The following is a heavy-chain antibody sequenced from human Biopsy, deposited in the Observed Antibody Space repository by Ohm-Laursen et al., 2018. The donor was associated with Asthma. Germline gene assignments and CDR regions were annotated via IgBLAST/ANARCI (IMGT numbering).Heavy chain of an antibody. D-gene: IGHD6-19*01. V-gene: IGHV1-69*13. J-gene: IGHJ6*02. CDR2: IMIVFGTT. CDR1: GGTFSNFA. CDR3: ARCQVGYSSGWSLLLKKIYYSGMDV. Sequence: SVKVSCKAPGGTFSNFAISWVRQAPGQGLEWLGGIMIVFGTTNYAQKFQGRVTITADESTSTAYMEVTSLRSEDTAIYYCARCQVGYSSGWSLLLKKIYYSGMDVWGQGNAVTVSS.